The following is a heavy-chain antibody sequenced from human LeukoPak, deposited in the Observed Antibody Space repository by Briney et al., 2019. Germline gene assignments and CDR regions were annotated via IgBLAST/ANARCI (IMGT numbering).Heavy chain of an antibody. Sequence: SETLSLTCAVYGGSFSGYYWSWIRQPPGKGLEWIGYIYYSGSTNYNPSLKSRVTISVDTSKNQFSLKLSSVTAADTAVYYCASYGDYGIDYWGQGTLVTVSS. J-gene: IGHJ4*02. V-gene: IGHV4-59*01. D-gene: IGHD4-17*01. CDR3: ASYGDYGIDY. CDR1: GGSFSGYY. CDR2: IYYSGST.